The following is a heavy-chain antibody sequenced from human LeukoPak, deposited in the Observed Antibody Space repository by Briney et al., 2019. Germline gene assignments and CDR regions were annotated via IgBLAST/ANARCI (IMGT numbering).Heavy chain of an antibody. V-gene: IGHV3-9*02. CDR1: GFNSEDHA. CDR2: IYWSSSGT. Sequence: GGSLRLSCVVSGFNSEDHAMHWVRQAPGKGLEWVSGIYWSSSGTGYADSVKGRSTVSRDSAKNSLYLQMNSLRPEDTALYYCVKDMNPGGADVWGQGTTVTVSS. D-gene: IGHD3-10*01. J-gene: IGHJ6*02. CDR3: VKDMNPGGADV.